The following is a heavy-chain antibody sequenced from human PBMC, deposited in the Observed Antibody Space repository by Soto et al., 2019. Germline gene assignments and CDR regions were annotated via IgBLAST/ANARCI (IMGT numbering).Heavy chain of an antibody. CDR1: GFNFASSA. D-gene: IGHD3-10*01. V-gene: IGHV1-58*01. CDR2: IVVGSGNT. J-gene: IGHJ6*02. Sequence: QMQLVQSGPEVKKPGTSVKVSCKASGFNFASSAVQWVRQARGQRLEWIGWIVVGSGNTNYAQKFQERVTITRDMSTSTAYMELSSPRSEDTAVYYCAADMGYYGSGSYFYYYYGMDVWGQGTTVTVSS. CDR3: AADMGYYGSGSYFYYYYGMDV.